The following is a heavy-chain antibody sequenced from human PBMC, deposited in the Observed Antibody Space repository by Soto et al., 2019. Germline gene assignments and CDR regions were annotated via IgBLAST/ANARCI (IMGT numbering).Heavy chain of an antibody. CDR2: ISAYNGNT. CDR1: GYTFTSYG. D-gene: IGHD5-12*01. Sequence: GASVKVSCKASGYTFTSYGISWVRQAPGQGLEWMGWISAYNGNTNYAQKLQGRVTMTTDTSTSTAYMELRSLRSDDTAVYYCARTGYDELTVTYYFDYWGQGTLVTVSS. CDR3: ARTGYDELTVTYYFDY. V-gene: IGHV1-18*01. J-gene: IGHJ4*02.